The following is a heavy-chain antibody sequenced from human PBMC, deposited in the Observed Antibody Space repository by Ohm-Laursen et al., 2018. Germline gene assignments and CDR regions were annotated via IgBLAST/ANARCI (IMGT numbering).Heavy chain of an antibody. J-gene: IGHJ4*02. CDR2: IYHSGST. CDR1: GYSISSGYY. V-gene: IGHV4-38-2*02. Sequence: TLSLTCPVSGYSISSGYYWGWIRQPPGKGLEWIGSIYHSGSTYYNPSLKSRVTISVDTPKNQFSLKLSSVTAADTAVYYCARDHGRYCSGGSCNDFDYWGQGTLVTVSS. CDR3: ARDHGRYCSGGSCNDFDY. D-gene: IGHD2-15*01.